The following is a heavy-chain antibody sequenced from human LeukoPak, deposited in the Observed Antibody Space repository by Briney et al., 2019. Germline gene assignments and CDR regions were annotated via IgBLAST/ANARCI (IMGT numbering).Heavy chain of an antibody. V-gene: IGHV1-2*02. CDR1: GYTFTVYY. J-gene: IGHJ4*02. Sequence: ASVTVSCKASGYTFTVYYMHWVRQAPGQGLEWMGWINPNTGGTNYAQKFQGRVTLTRDTSISTAYMELSRLRYDDTAVYYCATLYGDYVRSDYWGQGTLVTVSS. D-gene: IGHD4-17*01. CDR2: INPNTGGT. CDR3: ATLYGDYVRSDY.